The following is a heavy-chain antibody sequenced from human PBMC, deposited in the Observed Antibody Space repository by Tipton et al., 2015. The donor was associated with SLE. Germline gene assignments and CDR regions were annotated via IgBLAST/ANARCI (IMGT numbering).Heavy chain of an antibody. D-gene: IGHD3-3*01. J-gene: IGHJ3*02. V-gene: IGHV4-38-2*02. Sequence: LRLSCTVSGYSISSGYYWGWIRQPPGKGLEWIGSIYHSGSTYYNPSLKSRVTISVDTSKNQFSLKLSSVTAADTAVYYCARDLTTIFGVGNAFDIWGQGTMVTVSS. CDR3: ARDLTTIFGVGNAFDI. CDR1: GYSISSGYY. CDR2: IYHSGST.